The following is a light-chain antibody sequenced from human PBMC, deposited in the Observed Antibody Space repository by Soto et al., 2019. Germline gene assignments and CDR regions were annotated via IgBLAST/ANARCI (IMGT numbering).Light chain of an antibody. V-gene: IGLV2-11*01. CDR3: AAHAGGNTWL. Sequence: QSVLTQPRSVSGSPGQSVTFSCTGTSGDIGAYNYVSWYQFHPGKAPKMIIYDVNKRPSGVPDRFSGSKSGNTASLTISWLQAEDEGLYYCAAHAGGNTWLFGGGTQLTVL. J-gene: IGLJ3*02. CDR2: DVN. CDR1: SGDIGAYNY.